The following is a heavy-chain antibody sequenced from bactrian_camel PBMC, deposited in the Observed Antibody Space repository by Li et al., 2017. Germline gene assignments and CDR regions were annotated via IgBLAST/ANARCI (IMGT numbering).Heavy chain of an antibody. V-gene: IGHV3S60*01. D-gene: IGHD3*01. J-gene: IGHJ4*01. CDR1: GDVHSSSFQNLC. CDR2: IYASGSGP. Sequence: QVQLVESGGGSVQPGGSLKVSCEATGDVHSSSFQNLCMGWFRQAPGKEREGIASIYASGSGPAYADSVMGRFTISLDNDKLTMYLKMNNLKPEDTAIYYCTANAELTTPSCSQIEASSFRYWGQGTQVTVS. CDR3: TANAELTTPSCSQIEASSFRY.